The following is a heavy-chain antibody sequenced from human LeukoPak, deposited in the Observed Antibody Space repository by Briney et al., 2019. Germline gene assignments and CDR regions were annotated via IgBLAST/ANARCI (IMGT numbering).Heavy chain of an antibody. Sequence: SETLSLTCAVYGGSFSGYYWSWIRQPPGKGLEWIGEINHSGSTNYNPSLKSRVTISVDTSKNQFSLKLSSVTAADTAVYYCASSDYYESSGYYFDHWGQGTLVTVSS. CDR3: ASSDYYESSGYYFDH. D-gene: IGHD3-22*01. J-gene: IGHJ4*02. V-gene: IGHV4-34*01. CDR1: GGSFSGYY. CDR2: INHSGST.